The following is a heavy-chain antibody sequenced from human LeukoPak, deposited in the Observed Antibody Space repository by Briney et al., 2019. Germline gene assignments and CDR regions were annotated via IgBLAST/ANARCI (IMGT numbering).Heavy chain of an antibody. CDR2: IWFDGSNK. CDR3: AREANSWFDP. Sequence: RGSLRLSCAASGFTFSSHGMHWVRQAPGKGLEWVAVIWFDGSNKYYADSVKGRFTISRDNSKNTLYLQMNSLRAEDTAVYYCAREANSWFDPWGQGTLVTVFS. J-gene: IGHJ5*02. V-gene: IGHV3-33*01. CDR1: GFTFSSHG.